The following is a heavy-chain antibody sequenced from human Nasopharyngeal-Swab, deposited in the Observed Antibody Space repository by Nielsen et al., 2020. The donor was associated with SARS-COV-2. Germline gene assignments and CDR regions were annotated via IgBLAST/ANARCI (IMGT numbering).Heavy chain of an antibody. D-gene: IGHD4-23*01. J-gene: IGHJ4*02. V-gene: IGHV3-30-3*01. CDR1: GFTFSSYA. CDR3: AREDYGGNIDC. Sequence: GGSLRLSCAASGFTFSSYAMHWVRQAPGKGLEWVAVISYDGSNKYYADSVKGRFTISRDNSKNTLYLQMNSLRAEDTAVYYCAREDYGGNIDCWGQGTLVTVSS. CDR2: ISYDGSNK.